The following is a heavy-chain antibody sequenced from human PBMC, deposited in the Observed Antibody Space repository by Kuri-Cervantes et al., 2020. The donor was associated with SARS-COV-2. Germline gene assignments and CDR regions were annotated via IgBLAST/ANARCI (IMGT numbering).Heavy chain of an antibody. CDR3: ARDYSSWYKGPFDY. J-gene: IGHJ4*02. Sequence: GESLKISCAASGFTFSSYGMHWVRQAPGKGLEWVAVIWYDGSNKYYADSVKGRFTISRDNSKNTLYLQMNSLRAEDTAVYYCARDYSSWYKGPFDYWGQGPLVTVSS. CDR1: GFTFSSYG. V-gene: IGHV3-33*01. D-gene: IGHD6-13*01. CDR2: IWYDGSNK.